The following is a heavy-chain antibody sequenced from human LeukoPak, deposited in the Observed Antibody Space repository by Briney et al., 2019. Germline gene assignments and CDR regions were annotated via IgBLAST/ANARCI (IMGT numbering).Heavy chain of an antibody. J-gene: IGHJ4*02. CDR3: ARDSPRITMVRGALPGY. Sequence: ASVKVSCKASGYTFTSYYMHWVRQAPGQGLEWMGIINPSGGSTSYAQKFQGRVTMTRDTSTSTVYMELSSLRSEDTAVYHCARDSPRITMVRGALPGYWGQGTLVTVSS. V-gene: IGHV1-46*01. CDR2: INPSGGST. D-gene: IGHD3-10*01. CDR1: GYTFTSYY.